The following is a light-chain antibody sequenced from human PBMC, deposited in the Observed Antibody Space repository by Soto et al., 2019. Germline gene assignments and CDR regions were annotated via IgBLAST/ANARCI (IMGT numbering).Light chain of an antibody. J-gene: IGKJ4*01. CDR2: GAS. V-gene: IGKV3-20*01. CDR3: QQYGSSPRT. Sequence: EIVLTQSPGTLSLSPGERVTISCRASQSVSGSYLAWYQLKRGQAPRLLIYGASSRAAGIPDRFSGSGSGTDLTLTISRPETEDFAVYYCQQYGSSPRTFGGGTKVEI. CDR1: QSVSGSY.